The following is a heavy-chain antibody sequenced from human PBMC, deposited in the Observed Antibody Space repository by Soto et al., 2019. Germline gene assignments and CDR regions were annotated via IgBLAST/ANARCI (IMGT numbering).Heavy chain of an antibody. CDR3: ARDLLVTTVVYGMDV. D-gene: IGHD4-17*01. V-gene: IGHV3-33*01. J-gene: IGHJ6*02. CDR2: IRYDGSNK. Sequence: PGGSLRLSCAASGFTFGSYGMHWVRQAPGKGLEWVAVIRYDGSNKYYADSVKGRFTISRDNSKNTLYLQMNSLRAEDTAVYYCARDLLVTTVVYGMDVWGQGTTVTVSS. CDR1: GFTFGSYG.